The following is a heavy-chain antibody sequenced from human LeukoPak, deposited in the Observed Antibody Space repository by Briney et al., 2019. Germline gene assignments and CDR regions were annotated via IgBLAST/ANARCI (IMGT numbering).Heavy chain of an antibody. J-gene: IGHJ4*02. CDR3: ARVQQLVSSV. CDR2: ISSSSSYI. D-gene: IGHD6-13*01. Sequence: PGESLRLSCAASGFTFSSYSMNWVRQAPGKGLEWVSSISSSSSYIYHADSVKGRFTISRDNAKNSLYLQMHSLRAEDTAVYYCARVQQLVSSVWGQGTLVTVSS. V-gene: IGHV3-21*01. CDR1: GFTFSSYS.